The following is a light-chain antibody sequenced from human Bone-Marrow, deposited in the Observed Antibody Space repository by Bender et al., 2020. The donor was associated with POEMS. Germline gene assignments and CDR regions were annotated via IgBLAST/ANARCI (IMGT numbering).Light chain of an antibody. CDR2: EDT. V-gene: IGLV2-14*02. Sequence: QSALTQPASVSGSPGQSITISCTGTSSDVGGYKLVSWYQQHLGKTPKLLIYEDTERPSGVSNRFSGSKSGNTASLTISGLQTEDEADYYCSSYTSSGTLDVFGTGTKVTVL. J-gene: IGLJ1*01. CDR3: SSYTSSGTLDV. CDR1: SSDVGGYKL.